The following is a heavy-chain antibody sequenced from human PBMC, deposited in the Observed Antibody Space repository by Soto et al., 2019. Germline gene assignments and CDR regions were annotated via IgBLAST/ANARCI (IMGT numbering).Heavy chain of an antibody. V-gene: IGHV3-53*01. CDR1: GFTVSNNY. CDR3: APRPGGGGY. J-gene: IGHJ4*02. D-gene: IGHD3-10*01. Sequence: EVQLVESGGGLIQPGGSLRLSCAVSGFTVSNNYMSWVRQAPGKGLEGVSVIYSGGYTAYGDSVKGRFTISRDNSKNTLYFQKNSLRAHDQVVFCWAPRPGGGGYWGQGTLVTVSS. CDR2: IYSGGYT.